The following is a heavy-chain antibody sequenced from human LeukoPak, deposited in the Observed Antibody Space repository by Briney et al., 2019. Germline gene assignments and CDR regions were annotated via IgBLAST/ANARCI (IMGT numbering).Heavy chain of an antibody. CDR1: GGSISSSYW. D-gene: IGHD6-19*01. CDR2: IYHSGST. CDR3: ARKDYSIGFHTD. Sequence: SGTLSLTCAVSGGSISSSYWWSWVRQPPGKGLEWIGEIYHSGSTNYNPSLKSRVTISIDKSKNQFSLRLNSVTAADTAVYYCARKDYSIGFHTDWGQGTLVTVSS. J-gene: IGHJ4*02. V-gene: IGHV4-4*02.